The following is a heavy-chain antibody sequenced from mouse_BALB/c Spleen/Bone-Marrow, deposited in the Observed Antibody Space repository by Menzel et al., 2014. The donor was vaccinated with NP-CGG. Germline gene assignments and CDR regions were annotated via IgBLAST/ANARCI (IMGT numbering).Heavy chain of an antibody. Sequence: VKLMESGVELMKPGASVKISCKATGYTFSSYWIEWVKQRPGHGLEWTGEILPGSGSTNYNEKFKGKATFTADTSSNTAYMQLSSLTSEDSAVYYCARSTGTWDYWGQGTTLTVSS. CDR2: ILPGSGST. CDR3: ARSTGTWDY. V-gene: IGHV1-9*01. J-gene: IGHJ2*01. D-gene: IGHD4-1*02. CDR1: GYTFSSYW.